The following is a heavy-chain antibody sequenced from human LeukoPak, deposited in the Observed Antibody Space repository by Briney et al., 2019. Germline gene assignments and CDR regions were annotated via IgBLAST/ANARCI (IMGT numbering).Heavy chain of an antibody. D-gene: IGHD1-26*01. J-gene: IGHJ4*02. Sequence: GGSLRPSCAASGFTFSNYPMHWVRQAPGKGLEWVALISYDGSNKYYADSVKGRFTISRDNSKHTLYLQMNSLRAEDTAVYYCARGSGSYLYYFYSSDQGTLVTVSS. V-gene: IGHV3-30*04. CDR2: ISYDGSNK. CDR3: ARGSGSYLYYFYS. CDR1: GFTFSNYP.